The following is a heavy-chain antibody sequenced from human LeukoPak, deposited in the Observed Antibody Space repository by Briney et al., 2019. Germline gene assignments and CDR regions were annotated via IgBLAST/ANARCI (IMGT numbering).Heavy chain of an antibody. Sequence: GGSLRLSCAASGFTFSDFWMSWVRQAPGKGLEWVANIKKDGSEKYYVDSVEGRFTISRDNAKNSLYLQMNSLRAEDTAVYYCARDLGYSSGPNYWGQGTRVTVSS. CDR2: IKKDGSEK. V-gene: IGHV3-7*01. CDR3: ARDLGYSSGPNY. CDR1: GFTFSDFW. J-gene: IGHJ4*02. D-gene: IGHD6-19*01.